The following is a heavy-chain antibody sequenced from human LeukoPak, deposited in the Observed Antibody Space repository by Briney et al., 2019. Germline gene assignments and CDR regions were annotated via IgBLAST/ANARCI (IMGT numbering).Heavy chain of an antibody. D-gene: IGHD5-24*01. V-gene: IGHV4-39*07. CDR3: ARDGMAYAFDI. CDR1: GRSISSSSYY. Sequence: SETLSLTCTVSGRSISSSSYYWGWIRQPPGKGLEWIGSIYYSGSTYYNPSLKSRVTISVDTSKNQFSLKLSSVTAADTAVYYCARDGMAYAFDIWGQGTMVTVSS. CDR2: IYYSGST. J-gene: IGHJ3*02.